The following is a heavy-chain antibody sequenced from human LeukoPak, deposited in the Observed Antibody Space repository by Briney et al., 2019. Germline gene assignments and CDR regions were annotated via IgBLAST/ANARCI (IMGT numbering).Heavy chain of an antibody. CDR1: GGSISSSSYY. J-gene: IGHJ3*02. D-gene: IGHD3-22*01. CDR2: IYYSGST. Sequence: SETLSLTCTVSGGSISSSSYYWGWIRQPPGKGLEWIGSIYYSGSTYYNPSLKSRVTISVDTSKNQFSLRLSSVTAADTAVYYCARQVESYYDSSGHYAFDIWGQGTMVTVSS. V-gene: IGHV4-39*01. CDR3: ARQVESYYDSSGHYAFDI.